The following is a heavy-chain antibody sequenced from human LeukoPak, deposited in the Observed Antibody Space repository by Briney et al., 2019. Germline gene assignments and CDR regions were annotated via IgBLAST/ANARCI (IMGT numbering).Heavy chain of an antibody. Sequence: GGSLRLSCAASGFTFGSYSMNWVRQAPGKGLEWVSSISSSSSYIYYADSVKGRFTISRDNAKNSLYLQMNSLRAEDTAVYYCARDGGVFRFDPWGQGTLATVSS. V-gene: IGHV3-21*01. CDR1: GFTFGSYS. CDR3: ARDGGVFRFDP. D-gene: IGHD3-16*01. J-gene: IGHJ5*02. CDR2: ISSSSSYI.